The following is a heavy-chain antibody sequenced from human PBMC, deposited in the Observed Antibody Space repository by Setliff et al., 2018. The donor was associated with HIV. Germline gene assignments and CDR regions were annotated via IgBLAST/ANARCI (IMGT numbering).Heavy chain of an antibody. J-gene: IGHJ3*02. D-gene: IGHD1-1*01. CDR1: GFTFSSYA. CDR2: ISYDGSNK. CDR3: AREAVWSDAFDI. V-gene: IGHV3-30-3*01. Sequence: GESLRLSCAASGFTFSSYAMHWVRQAPGKGLEWVAVISYDGSNKYYADSVKGRFTISRDNSKNTLYLQMNSLRAEDTAVYYCAREAVWSDAFDIWGQGTMVTVSS.